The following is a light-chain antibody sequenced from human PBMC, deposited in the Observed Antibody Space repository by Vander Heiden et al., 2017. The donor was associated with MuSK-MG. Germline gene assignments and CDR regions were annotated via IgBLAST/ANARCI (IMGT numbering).Light chain of an antibody. CDR1: QSVLYSSNNKNY. J-gene: IGKJ3*01. V-gene: IGKV4-1*01. CDR3: QQYDSTPFT. CDR2: WAS. Sequence: DIVMTQSPDSLAVSLGERATINCKSSQSVLYSSNNKNYLAWYQQKPGQPSKLLIYWASTRESGVPDRFSGSGSGTDFTLTISSLQAEDVAVYYCQQYDSTPFTFGHGTRVEIK.